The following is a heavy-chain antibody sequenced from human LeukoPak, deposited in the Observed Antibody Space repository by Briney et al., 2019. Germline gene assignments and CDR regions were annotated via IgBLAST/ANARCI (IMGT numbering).Heavy chain of an antibody. D-gene: IGHD1-1*01. V-gene: IGHV3-23*01. CDR3: AKARQGNWNVDY. J-gene: IGHJ4*02. Sequence: PGGSLRLSCAASGFTFSSYAMSWVRQAPGRGLEWVSAISGSGVSTYYADSVKGRFTISRDNSKNTLYLQMNSLRAVDTAVYFCAKARQGNWNVDYWGQGTLVTVSS. CDR1: GFTFSSYA. CDR2: ISGSGVST.